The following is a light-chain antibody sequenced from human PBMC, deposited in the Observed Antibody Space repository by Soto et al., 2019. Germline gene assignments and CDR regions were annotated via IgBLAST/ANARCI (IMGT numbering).Light chain of an antibody. V-gene: IGKV3-15*01. CDR3: QQYNNWPPIT. CDR2: GAS. Sequence: EIVMTQSPAALSVSPGERATLSCRASQSVSSNLAWYQQRPGQAPRPLIYGASTRATGIPARFSGSGSGTEFNLTISSLQSEDFAVYYCQQYNNWPPITFGQGTRLEIK. J-gene: IGKJ5*01. CDR1: QSVSSN.